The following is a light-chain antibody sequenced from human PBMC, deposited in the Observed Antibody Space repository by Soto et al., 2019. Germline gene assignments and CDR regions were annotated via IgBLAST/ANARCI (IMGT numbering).Light chain of an antibody. J-gene: IGKJ3*01. Sequence: DIQLTQSPSSLSASVGDRVSITCRTSQTISNYLNWYQHTPGKAPKVLIYAASTLQGGVPSRFSGSGSGTDFTLTINSLQPEDFATYFCQQSFSAPFTFGPGTKVDL. V-gene: IGKV1-39*01. CDR3: QQSFSAPFT. CDR2: AAS. CDR1: QTISNY.